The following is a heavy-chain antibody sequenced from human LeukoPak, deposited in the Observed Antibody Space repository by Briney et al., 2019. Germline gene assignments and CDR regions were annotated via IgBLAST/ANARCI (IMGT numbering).Heavy chain of an antibody. V-gene: IGHV3-23*01. CDR2: ISGSGGST. J-gene: IGHJ4*02. D-gene: IGHD2-2*01. Sequence: PGGSLRLSCVASGFTFSTYAMTWVRQAPGKGLEWVSGISGSGGSTSYADSVKGRFTISRDNSKNTLYLQMNSLRAEDTAVYYCAKGTPDRVPALGYWGQGTLVTVSS. CDR3: AKGTPDRVPALGY. CDR1: GFTFSTYA.